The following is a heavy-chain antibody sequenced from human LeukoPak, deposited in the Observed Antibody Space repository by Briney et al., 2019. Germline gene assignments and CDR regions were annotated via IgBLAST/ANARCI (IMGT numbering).Heavy chain of an antibody. D-gene: IGHD4-11*01. Sequence: PSETLSLTCTVSGGSISSYYWGWSRQPPGKVLEWIGSIYYSGSTYYNPSLKSRVTISVDTSKNQFSLKLSSVTAADAAVYYCERVKHPFDDYSSFDIWGQGTMVTVSS. V-gene: IGHV4-39*07. CDR3: ERVKHPFDDYSSFDI. CDR2: IYYSGST. CDR1: GGSISSYY. J-gene: IGHJ3*02.